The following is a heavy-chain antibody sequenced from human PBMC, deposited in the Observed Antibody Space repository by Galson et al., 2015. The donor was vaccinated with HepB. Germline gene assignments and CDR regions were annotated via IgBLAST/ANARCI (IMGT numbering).Heavy chain of an antibody. CDR1: GGSISSGGYY. D-gene: IGHD3-10*01. CDR2: IYYSGST. V-gene: IGHV4-30-4*01. CDR3: ARDFSGGDEDSGSYI. Sequence: TLSLTCAVSGGSISSGGYYWSWIRQPPGKGLEWIGYIYYSGSTYYNPSLKSRVTISVDTSKNQFSLKLSSVTAADTAVYYCARDFSGGDEDSGSYIWGQGTMVTVSS. J-gene: IGHJ3*02.